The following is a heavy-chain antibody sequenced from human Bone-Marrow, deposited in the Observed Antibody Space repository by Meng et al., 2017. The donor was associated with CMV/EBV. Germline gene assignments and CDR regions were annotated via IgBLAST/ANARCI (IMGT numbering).Heavy chain of an antibody. V-gene: IGHV1-18*01. J-gene: IGHJ4*02. CDR2: ISAYNGNT. D-gene: IGHD3-10*01. CDR1: GYTFTSYG. CDR3: ARGCRYPKKNGSGSYYIDY. Sequence: ASVKVSCKASGYTFTSYGISWVRQAPGQGLEWMGWISAYNGNTNYAQKLQGRVTMTTDTSTSTAYMELSSLRSEDTAVYYCARGCRYPKKNGSGSYYIDYWGQGSLVAVSS.